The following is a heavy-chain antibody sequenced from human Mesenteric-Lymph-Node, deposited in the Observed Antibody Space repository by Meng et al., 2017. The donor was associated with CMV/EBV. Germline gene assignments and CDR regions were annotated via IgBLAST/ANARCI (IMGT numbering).Heavy chain of an antibody. J-gene: IGHJ3*02. Sequence: SETLSLTCTVSGGSISNYYWSWLRQPPGKGLEWIGYVYSSGSTNYNPSLESRVTISVDASRNEFSLTLTSVTTADTAVYYCARERRYCGTTTCSASDAFDIWGQGTMVTVSS. CDR2: VYSSGST. V-gene: IGHV4-59*01. CDR3: ARERRYCGTTTCSASDAFDI. D-gene: IGHD2-2*01. CDR1: GGSISNYY.